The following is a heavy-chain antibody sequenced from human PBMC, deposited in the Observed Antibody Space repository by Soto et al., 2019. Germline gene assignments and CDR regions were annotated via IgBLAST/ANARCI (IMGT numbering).Heavy chain of an antibody. V-gene: IGHV3-23*04. Sequence: EVQLVESGGGLVRPGGSLRLSCAASGFTYESYAMSWVRQAPGKGLEWVSGINSGGTVAHYADSVKGRFAISRDNSKNTLSLEMNSLRVDDTGLYYCAISTGGFGGLFVVPSDYWGQGTLVTVSS. CDR1: GFTYESYA. J-gene: IGHJ4*02. D-gene: IGHD3-16*01. CDR2: INSGGTVA. CDR3: AISTGGFGGLFVVPSDY.